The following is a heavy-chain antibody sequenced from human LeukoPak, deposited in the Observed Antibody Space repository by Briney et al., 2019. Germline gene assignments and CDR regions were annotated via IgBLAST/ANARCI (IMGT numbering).Heavy chain of an antibody. D-gene: IGHD3-3*01. V-gene: IGHV4-4*02. Sequence: SETLSPTCAVSGDSIGSNKWWTWVRQPPGKGLEWIGEIYHSGSTNYNPSLKSRVTISVDKSKNRFSLKLSSVTAADTAVYYCASKVNDFWSGYYIFLDYWGQGTLVTVSS. CDR1: GDSIGSNKW. J-gene: IGHJ4*02. CDR2: IYHSGST. CDR3: ASKVNDFWSGYYIFLDY.